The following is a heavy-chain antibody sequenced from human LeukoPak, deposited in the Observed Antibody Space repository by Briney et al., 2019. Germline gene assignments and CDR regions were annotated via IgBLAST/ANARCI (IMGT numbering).Heavy chain of an antibody. D-gene: IGHD2-15*01. Sequence: ASVNFSCKASGYTFTAYYIDWVRHAPGQGLEWMGWINPNGGGTYYAQTFQARVTMTRDTSTSAAYMELSSLRSEDAAVYYCARSVYTYGSFDFWGQGTLVTVSS. CDR3: ARSVYTYGSFDF. CDR2: INPNGGGT. CDR1: GYTFTAYY. V-gene: IGHV1-2*02. J-gene: IGHJ4*01.